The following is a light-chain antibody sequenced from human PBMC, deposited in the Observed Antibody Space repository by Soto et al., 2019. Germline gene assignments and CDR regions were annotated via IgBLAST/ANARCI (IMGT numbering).Light chain of an antibody. CDR3: QQYYSPWT. CDR2: WAS. Sequence: DIVMTQSPDSLAVSLGERATINCKSSQSVLHSSNNKNYLAWYQQKPGQPPKLLIYWASTRESGVPDRFSGSGSGTDFTLSISSLQAEDVAVYYCQQYYSPWTFGKGPRWKSN. J-gene: IGKJ1*01. V-gene: IGKV4-1*01. CDR1: QSVLHSSNNKNY.